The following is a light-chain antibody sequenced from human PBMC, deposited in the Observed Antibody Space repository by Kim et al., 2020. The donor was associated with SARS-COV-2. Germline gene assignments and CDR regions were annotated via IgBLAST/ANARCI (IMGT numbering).Light chain of an antibody. CDR1: KLGDKY. CDR2: QDS. CDR3: QAWDSSTA. Sequence: VSGSPGQPASITCSGDKLGDKYACWYQQKPGQSPVLVIYQDSKRPSGIPERFSGSNSGNTATLTISGTQAMDEADYYCQAWDSSTAFGGGTQLTVL. J-gene: IGLJ2*01. V-gene: IGLV3-1*01.